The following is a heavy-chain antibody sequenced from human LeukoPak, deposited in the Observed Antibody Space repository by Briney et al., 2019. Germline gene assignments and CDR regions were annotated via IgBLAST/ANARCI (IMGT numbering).Heavy chain of an antibody. CDR1: DDSISDYY. CDR3: TRGAGWLIDY. Sequence: PSETLSLACTVSDDSISDYYRGWIRQPPGKGLEWIGYFHNSGTSTYNPSLKSRVTISADTSKNQFSLKLNSLTTADTAVYYCTRGAGWLIDYWGQGILVTVSS. D-gene: IGHD3-16*01. CDR2: FHNSGTS. J-gene: IGHJ4*02. V-gene: IGHV4-59*01.